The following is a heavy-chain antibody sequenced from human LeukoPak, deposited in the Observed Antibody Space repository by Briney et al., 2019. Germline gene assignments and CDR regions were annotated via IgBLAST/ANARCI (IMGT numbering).Heavy chain of an antibody. Sequence: GRSLTLSCAASGFTLSSYSINSGRHTPGKGREWLSYIILSGTNIFCAESVEGRFPITRDNAKNIVYLQMSSLRAEDTAVYYCSTAKFDLWGQGTLVTVSS. V-gene: IGHV3-21*05. CDR3: STAKFDL. J-gene: IGHJ4*02. CDR1: GFTLSSYS. CDR2: IILSGTNI.